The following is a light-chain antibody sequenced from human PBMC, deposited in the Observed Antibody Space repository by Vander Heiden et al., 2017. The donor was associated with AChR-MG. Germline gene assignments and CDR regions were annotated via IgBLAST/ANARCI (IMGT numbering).Light chain of an antibody. CDR1: QSVLDTSKNKNF. CDR3: HQYYTSLT. V-gene: IGKV4-1*01. Sequence: DIVMTQSPDSLAVSLGERATINCKSSQSVLDTSKNKNFLAWYQQKPGQPPKLLIYWASTRESGVPDRFSGSGSGTDFTLTITSLQAEDVAVYYCHQYYTSLTFGGGTKLELK. J-gene: IGKJ4*01. CDR2: WAS.